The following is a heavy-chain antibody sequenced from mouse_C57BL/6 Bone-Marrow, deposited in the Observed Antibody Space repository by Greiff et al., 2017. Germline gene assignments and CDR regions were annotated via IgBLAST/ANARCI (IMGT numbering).Heavy chain of an antibody. V-gene: IGHV5-16*01. CDR2: INYDGSST. J-gene: IGHJ1*03. D-gene: IGHD6-1*01. CDR1: GFTFSDYY. Sequence: EVKLVESEAGLVQPGSSMKLSCTASGFTFSDYYMAWVRQVPEKGLEWVANINYDGSSTYYLDSLKSRFIISRDNAKNILYLQMSSLKSEDTATYYCARDPLWYFDVWGTGTTVTVSS. CDR3: ARDPLWYFDV.